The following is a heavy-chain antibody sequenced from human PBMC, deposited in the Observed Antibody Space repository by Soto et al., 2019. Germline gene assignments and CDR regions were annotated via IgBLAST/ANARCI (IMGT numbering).Heavy chain of an antibody. D-gene: IGHD3-10*01. J-gene: IGHJ5*02. V-gene: IGHV4-30-4*01. Sequence: PSETLSLTCTVSGGSISSGDYYWIWIRHPPGKGLEWIGYIYYSGSTYYNPSLKSRVTISVDTSKNQFSLKLSSVTAADTAVYYCATNGYYGSGSYNWFDPWGQGTLVTVSS. CDR3: ATNGYYGSGSYNWFDP. CDR1: GGSISSGDYY. CDR2: IYYSGST.